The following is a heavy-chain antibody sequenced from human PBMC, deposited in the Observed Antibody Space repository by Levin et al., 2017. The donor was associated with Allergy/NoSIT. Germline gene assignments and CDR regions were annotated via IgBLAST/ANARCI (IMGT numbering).Heavy chain of an antibody. CDR3: ARAGTTYDYGDYYYYYGMDV. J-gene: IGHJ6*02. Sequence: ASVKVSCKASGYTFTGYYMHWVRQAPGQGLEWMGWINPNSGGTNYAQKFQGRVTMARDTSISTAYMELSRLRSDDTAVYYCARAGTTYDYGDYYYYYGMDVWGQGTTVTVSS. CDR2: INPNSGGT. D-gene: IGHD4-17*01. V-gene: IGHV1-2*02. CDR1: GYTFTGYY.